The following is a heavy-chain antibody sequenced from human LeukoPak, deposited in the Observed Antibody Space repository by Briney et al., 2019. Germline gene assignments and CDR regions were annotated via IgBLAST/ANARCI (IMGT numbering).Heavy chain of an antibody. V-gene: IGHV3-30*04. Sequence: PGRSLRLSCAASGFTFSSYAMYWVRQAPGKGLEWVAVISYDGSNKYYADSVKGRFTISRDNSKNTLYLQMNSLRAEDTAVYYCAREGRVVVVAATTPFDYWGQGTLVTVSS. CDR1: GFTFSSYA. CDR2: ISYDGSNK. CDR3: AREGRVVVVAATTPFDY. D-gene: IGHD2-15*01. J-gene: IGHJ4*02.